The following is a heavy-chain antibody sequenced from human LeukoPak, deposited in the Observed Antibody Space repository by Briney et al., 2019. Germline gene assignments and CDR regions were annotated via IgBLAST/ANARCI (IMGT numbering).Heavy chain of an antibody. CDR2: VDHTGST. D-gene: IGHD4-11*01. V-gene: IGHV4-59*01. J-gene: IGHJ6*03. CDR3: ARGRVSSSTWYSTYYYYFYMDV. Sequence: SETLSLTCTVSDDSITMYYWTWIRQPPGKGLEWIGYVDHTGSTKFNPSLNGRVIISRDTSKNLFSLRLRSVTAADTAVYFCARGRVSSSTWYSTYYYYFYMDVWGKGTTVTVSS. CDR1: DDSITMYY.